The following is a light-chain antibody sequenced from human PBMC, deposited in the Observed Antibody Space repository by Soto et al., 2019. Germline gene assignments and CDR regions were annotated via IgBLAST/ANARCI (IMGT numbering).Light chain of an antibody. CDR2: TNN. V-gene: IGLV1-47*01. J-gene: IGLJ3*02. Sequence: QLVLTQPPSASGTPGQRVTISCFGSSSNIGTNYVYWYQQLPGTAPKLLIYTNNQRPSGVPDRFSGSKSGTSASLAISGLRSEDEADYYCAAWDDSLSGRVFGGGTKLTVL. CDR1: SSNIGTNY. CDR3: AAWDDSLSGRV.